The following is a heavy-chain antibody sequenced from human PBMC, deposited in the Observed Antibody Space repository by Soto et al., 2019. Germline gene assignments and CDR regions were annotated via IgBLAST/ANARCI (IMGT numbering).Heavy chain of an antibody. CDR3: ASDLGFCSGGSCYPSHFDS. Sequence: QVQLQESGPGLVKPSQTLSLTCTVSGGSISSGDHYWSWIRQPPGKGLEWIGYIYDSGTRYYNPSLKSRVTISVDTSKNQFSLKLSSVTAADTAVYYCASDLGFCSGGSCYPSHFDSWGQGTLVTVSS. J-gene: IGHJ4*02. CDR1: GGSISSGDHY. CDR2: IYDSGTR. D-gene: IGHD2-15*01. V-gene: IGHV4-30-4*01.